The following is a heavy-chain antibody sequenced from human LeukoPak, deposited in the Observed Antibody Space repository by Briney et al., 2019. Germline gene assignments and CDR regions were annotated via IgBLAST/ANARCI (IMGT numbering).Heavy chain of an antibody. Sequence: QPVGALRLSSAAPGFFFCNYRMNWGRQAPGGGLEWGSYISGSSTNRYYAVSVKGRFTISRDNAKNSLDLQMNSLRAEDTAVYYCARDHASGSGWPFDYWGQGTLVTVSS. D-gene: IGHD6-19*01. CDR2: ISGSSTNR. V-gene: IGHV3-48*01. CDR3: ARDHASGSGWPFDY. CDR1: GFFFCNYR. J-gene: IGHJ4*02.